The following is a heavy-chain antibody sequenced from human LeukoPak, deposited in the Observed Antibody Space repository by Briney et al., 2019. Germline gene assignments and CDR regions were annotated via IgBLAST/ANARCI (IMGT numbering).Heavy chain of an antibody. D-gene: IGHD3-16*01. CDR1: GYTFTTYD. CDR2: MNPNSGNT. Sequence: ASAKVSCKASGYTFTTYDINWVRQATGQGLEWMGWMNPNSGNTDYAQKFQGRVTMTTDTSTSTAYMELRSLRSDDTAVYYCARGSPGGYFDYWGQGTLVTVSS. J-gene: IGHJ4*02. CDR3: ARGSPGGYFDY. V-gene: IGHV1-8*01.